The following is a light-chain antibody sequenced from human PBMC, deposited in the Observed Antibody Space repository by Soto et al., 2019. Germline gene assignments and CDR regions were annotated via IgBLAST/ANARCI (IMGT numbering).Light chain of an antibody. CDR1: SSNIGSNY. CDR3: AAWDDSLV. J-gene: IGLJ2*01. Sequence: QSVLTHPPSASRTPGQRVTISRSGSSSNIGSNYVYWYQQLPGTAPKLLIYRNNQRPSGVPDRFSGSKSGTSASLAISGLRSEDEADYYCAAWDDSLVFGGGTKLTVL. CDR2: RNN. V-gene: IGLV1-47*01.